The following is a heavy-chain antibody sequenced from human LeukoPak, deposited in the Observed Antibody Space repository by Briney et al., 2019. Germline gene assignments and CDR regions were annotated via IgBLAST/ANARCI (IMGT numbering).Heavy chain of an antibody. CDR3: AKGYDYGDFGYFDY. CDR2: ISSSGSTI. Sequence: GGSLRLSCAASGFTFSDYSMSWIRQAPGKGLEWVSYISSSGSTIYYADSVKGRLTISRDNAKNSLYLQMNSLRAEDMALYYCAKGYDYGDFGYFDYWGQGTLVTVSS. CDR1: GFTFSDYS. J-gene: IGHJ4*02. V-gene: IGHV3-11*01. D-gene: IGHD4-17*01.